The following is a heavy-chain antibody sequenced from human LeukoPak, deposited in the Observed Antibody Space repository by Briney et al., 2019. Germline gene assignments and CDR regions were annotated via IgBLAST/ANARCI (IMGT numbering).Heavy chain of an antibody. CDR2: IIPIFGTA. J-gene: IGHJ4*02. V-gene: IGHV1-69*05. Sequence: GASVKVSCKASGGTFSSYAISWVQQAPGQGLEWMGGIIPIFGTANYAQKFQGRVTITTDESTSTAYMELSSLRSEDTAVYYCAREVLSDIRGSVYWGQGTLVTVSS. CDR1: GGTFSSYA. D-gene: IGHD2/OR15-2a*01. CDR3: AREVLSDIRGSVY.